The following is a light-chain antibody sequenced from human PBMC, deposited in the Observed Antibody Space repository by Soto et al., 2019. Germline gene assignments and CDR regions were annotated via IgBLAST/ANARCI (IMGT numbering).Light chain of an antibody. CDR3: QQYYSFPWT. CDR2: DAS. CDR1: QNIGNF. Sequence: DTQMTQSPSSLSASVGDRVTITCQASQNIGNFLSWYQQRPGKAPKLLIYDASTLQSGVPSRFSGSGSGTDFTLTISCLQSEDFATYYCQQYYSFPWTFGQGTKV. V-gene: IGKV1-33*01. J-gene: IGKJ1*01.